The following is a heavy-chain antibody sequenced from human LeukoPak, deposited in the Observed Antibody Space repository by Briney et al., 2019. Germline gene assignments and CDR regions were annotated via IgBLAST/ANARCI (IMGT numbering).Heavy chain of an antibody. Sequence: GGSLRLSCAASGFTFSSYGMHWVRQAPGKGLEWVAFIRYDGSNKYYADSVKGRFTISRDNSKSTLYLQMNSLRAEDTAVYYCARATPITMIVVVITTPGYWGQGTLVTVSS. CDR2: IRYDGSNK. V-gene: IGHV3-30*02. J-gene: IGHJ4*02. D-gene: IGHD3-22*01. CDR3: ARATPITMIVVVITTPGY. CDR1: GFTFSSYG.